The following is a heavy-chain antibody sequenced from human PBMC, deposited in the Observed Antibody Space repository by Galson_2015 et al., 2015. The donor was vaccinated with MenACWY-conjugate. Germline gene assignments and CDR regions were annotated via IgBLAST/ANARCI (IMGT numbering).Heavy chain of an antibody. CDR1: GASISSTKW. CDR3: ARGGLGTSFDY. Sequence: ETLSLTCAVSGASISSTKWWSWVRQPPGKGLEWIGEIYHSGTTNYNPSFKSRVTISVDTSKNQFSLKVIYLSAADTAVYYCARGGLGTSFDYWGQGTRVTVSP. D-gene: IGHD1-7*01. CDR2: IYHSGTT. V-gene: IGHV4-4*02. J-gene: IGHJ4*02.